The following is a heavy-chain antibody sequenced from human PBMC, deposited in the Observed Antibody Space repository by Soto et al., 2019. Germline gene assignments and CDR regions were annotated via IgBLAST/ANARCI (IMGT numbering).Heavy chain of an antibody. D-gene: IGHD3-9*01. Sequence: GGPLRLSCVASGFTFSDYWMAWVRQVPGKGLEWVAYMNPDGSQTFYVDSVKGRFTISRDNAKNSLYLRITSLRVDDTELYYCAREPRVLSYWGQGTLVTVSS. V-gene: IGHV3-7*01. CDR3: AREPRVLSY. CDR1: GFTFSDYW. J-gene: IGHJ1*01. CDR2: MNPDGSQT.